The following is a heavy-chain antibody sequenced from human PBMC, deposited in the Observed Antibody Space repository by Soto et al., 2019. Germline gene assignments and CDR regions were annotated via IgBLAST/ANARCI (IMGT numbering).Heavy chain of an antibody. J-gene: IGHJ4*02. CDR3: ARAPGARQQLVLYYFDY. D-gene: IGHD6-13*01. CDR1: GFTFSSYT. Sequence: QVQLVESGGGVVQPGRSLRLSCAASGFTFSSYTMHWVRQAPGKGLEWVAIISYDGNNKYYAHSVKGRFTISRDNSKNTLYLQMNSLRGEDTAVYNCARAPGARQQLVLYYFDYWGQGTLVTVSS. CDR2: ISYDGNNK. V-gene: IGHV3-30-3*01.